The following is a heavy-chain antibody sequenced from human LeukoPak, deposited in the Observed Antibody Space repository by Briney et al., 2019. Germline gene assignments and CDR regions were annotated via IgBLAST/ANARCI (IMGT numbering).Heavy chain of an antibody. D-gene: IGHD3-3*01. J-gene: IGHJ5*02. CDR2: INHSGST. V-gene: IGHV4-34*01. Sequence: SETLSLTCAVYGGSYSGYYWSWIRQPPGKGLEWIGEINHSGSTNYNPSLKSRVTISVDTSKNQFYLRLSSVTAADTAGYYYAAGTAYYDFSSGYGNLFDPWGQGTLVTVSS. CDR3: AAGTAYYDFSSGYGNLFDP. CDR1: GGSYSGYY.